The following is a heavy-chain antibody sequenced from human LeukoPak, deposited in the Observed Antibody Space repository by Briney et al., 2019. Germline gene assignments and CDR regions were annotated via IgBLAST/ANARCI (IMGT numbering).Heavy chain of an antibody. Sequence: PGASVKVSCKASGYTFTNYYMHWVRQAPGQGLEWMGIINPSGDSTSYAQKFQGRVTMTRDTSTSTVYMELSSLRSEDTAVYYCARDLAVAGTLGGRGIDYWGQGTLVTVSS. CDR1: GYTFTNYY. J-gene: IGHJ4*02. D-gene: IGHD6-19*01. CDR3: ARDLAVAGTLGGRGIDY. CDR2: INPSGDST. V-gene: IGHV1-46*01.